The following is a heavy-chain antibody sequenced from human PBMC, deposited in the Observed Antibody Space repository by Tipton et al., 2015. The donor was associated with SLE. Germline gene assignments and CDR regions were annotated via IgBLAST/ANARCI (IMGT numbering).Heavy chain of an antibody. V-gene: IGHV4-30-4*01. CDR1: GGSISSYY. D-gene: IGHD4-23*01. Sequence: LRLSCTVSGGSISSYYWSWIRQPPGKGLEWIGYIYYSGSTYYNPSLKSRVTISVDTSKNQFSLKLSSVTAADTAVYYCARDQPTVVNRSLGYWGQGTLVTVSS. CDR3: ARDQPTVVNRSLGY. CDR2: IYYSGST. J-gene: IGHJ4*02.